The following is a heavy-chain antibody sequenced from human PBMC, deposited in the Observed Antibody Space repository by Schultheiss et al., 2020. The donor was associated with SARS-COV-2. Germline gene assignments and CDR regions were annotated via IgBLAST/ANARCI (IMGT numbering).Heavy chain of an antibody. CDR3: AKDISRDEDAFDI. J-gene: IGHJ3*02. Sequence: SVKVSCKASGYTFTSYAMHWVRQAPGQGLEWMGGIIPIFGTANYAQKFQGRVTITADKSTSTAYMELSSLRSEDTAVYYCAKDISRDEDAFDIWGQGTMVTVSS. CDR1: GYTFTSYA. D-gene: IGHD5-24*01. CDR2: IIPIFGTA. V-gene: IGHV1-69*06.